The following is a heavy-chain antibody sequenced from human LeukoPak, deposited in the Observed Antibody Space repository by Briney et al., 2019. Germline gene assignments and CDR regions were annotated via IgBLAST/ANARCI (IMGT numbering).Heavy chain of an antibody. V-gene: IGHV3-30*03. CDR2: ISNDGSSR. D-gene: IGHD2-15*01. CDR3: VSGTCGGSCYILDY. CDR1: EFTFSNYG. Sequence: GGSLRLSCEASEFTFSNYGMHWVRQAPGKGLEWLAVISNDGSSRQYRDSVKGRFTVSRDNSKNALYLQMNSLRAEDTAVYYCVSGTCGGSCYILDYWGQGTLVTVSS. J-gene: IGHJ4*02.